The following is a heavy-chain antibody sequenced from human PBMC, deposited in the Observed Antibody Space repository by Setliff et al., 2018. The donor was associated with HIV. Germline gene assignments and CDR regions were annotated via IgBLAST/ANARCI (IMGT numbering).Heavy chain of an antibody. Sequence: GASVKVSCKASGYTFTSYYMHWVRQAPGQGPEWMGIINPSGGSTSYAQKFQGRVTMTRDTSTSTVYMELSSLRSEDTAVYYCARDGWLPYYYYGMDVWGQGTTVTVSS. CDR1: GYTFTSYY. D-gene: IGHD3-22*01. CDR3: ARDGWLPYYYYGMDV. J-gene: IGHJ6*02. V-gene: IGHV1-46*01. CDR2: INPSGGST.